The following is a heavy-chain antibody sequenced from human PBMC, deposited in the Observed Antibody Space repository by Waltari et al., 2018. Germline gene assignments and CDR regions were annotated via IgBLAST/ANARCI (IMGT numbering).Heavy chain of an antibody. CDR3: ARSLVGATFRGYAFDI. J-gene: IGHJ3*02. V-gene: IGHV3-48*01. CDR2: ISSGSSTI. CDR1: GFTFSSYS. D-gene: IGHD1-26*01. Sequence: EVQLVESGGGLVQPGGSLRLSCAASGFTFSSYSMNWVRQAPGKGLEWVSYISSGSSTIYYADSVKGRFTISRDKAKNSLYLQMNSLRAEDTAVYYCARSLVGATFRGYAFDIWGQGTMVTVSS.